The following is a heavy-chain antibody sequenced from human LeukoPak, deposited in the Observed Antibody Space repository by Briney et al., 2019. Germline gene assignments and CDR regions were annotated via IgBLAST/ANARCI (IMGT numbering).Heavy chain of an antibody. D-gene: IGHD3-10*01. V-gene: IGHV3-23*01. Sequence: GGSLRLSCAASGFTFSSYAMSWVRQAPGKGLEWVSGISGSGYFTYYAGSVKGRFTISRDNWKNTLYLQMNSLRAEDTAAYYCAKGSGGSGSNDAYDIWGQGTMVTVSS. J-gene: IGHJ3*02. CDR1: GFTFSSYA. CDR2: ISGSGYFT. CDR3: AKGSGGSGSNDAYDI.